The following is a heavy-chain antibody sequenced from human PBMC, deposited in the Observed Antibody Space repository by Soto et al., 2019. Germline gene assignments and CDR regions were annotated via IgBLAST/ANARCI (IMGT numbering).Heavy chain of an antibody. Sequence: GGSLRLSCAASGFTFSSYAMSWVRQAPGKGLEWVSAISGGGGSTYYADSVKGRFTISRDNSKNTLYLQMNSLRAEDTAVYYCAKVGYGDYPNSEVDYWGQGTLVTVSS. D-gene: IGHD4-17*01. CDR3: AKVGYGDYPNSEVDY. J-gene: IGHJ4*02. V-gene: IGHV3-23*01. CDR2: ISGGGGST. CDR1: GFTFSSYA.